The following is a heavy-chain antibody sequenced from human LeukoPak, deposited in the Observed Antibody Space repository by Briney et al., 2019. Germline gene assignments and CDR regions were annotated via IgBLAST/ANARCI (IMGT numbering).Heavy chain of an antibody. D-gene: IGHD3-22*01. Sequence: ASVKVSCKASGYTFTSYGISWVRQAPGQGLEWMGWISAYNGNTNYAQKLQGRVTMTTDASTSTAYMELRSLRSDDTAVYYCARAGGYYYDSSGYYFDYWGQGTLVTVYS. V-gene: IGHV1-18*01. CDR2: ISAYNGNT. CDR1: GYTFTSYG. CDR3: ARAGGYYYDSSGYYFDY. J-gene: IGHJ4*02.